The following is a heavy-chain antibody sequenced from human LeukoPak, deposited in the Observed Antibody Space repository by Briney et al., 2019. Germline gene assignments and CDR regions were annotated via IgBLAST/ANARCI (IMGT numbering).Heavy chain of an antibody. D-gene: IGHD2-2*01. CDR1: GGSFSGYY. CDR2: INHSGST. J-gene: IGHJ4*02. CDR3: ARESRKDTVVVPAAYFDY. V-gene: IGHV4-34*01. Sequence: SETLSLTCAVYGGSFSGYYWSWIRQPPGKGLEWIGEINHSGSTNYNPPLKSRVTISVDTSKNQFSLKLSSVTAADTAVYYCARESRKDTVVVPAAYFDYWGQGTLVTVSS.